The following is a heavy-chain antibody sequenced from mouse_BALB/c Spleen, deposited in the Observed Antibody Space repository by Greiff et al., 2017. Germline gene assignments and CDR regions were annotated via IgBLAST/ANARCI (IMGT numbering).Heavy chain of an antibody. J-gene: IGHJ4*01. CDR3: ALYGSSLYYAMDY. Sequence: VQLQQSGPGLVKPSQSLSLTCSVTGYSITSGYYWNWIRQFPGNKLEWMGYISYDGSNNYNPSLKNRISITRDTSKNQFFLKLNSVTTEDTATYYCALYGSSLYYAMDYWGQGTSVTVSS. CDR2: ISYDGSN. CDR1: GYSITSGYY. D-gene: IGHD1-1*01. V-gene: IGHV3-6*02.